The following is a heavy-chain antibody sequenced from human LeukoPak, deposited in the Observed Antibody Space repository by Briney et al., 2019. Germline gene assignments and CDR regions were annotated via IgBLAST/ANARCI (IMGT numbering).Heavy chain of an antibody. CDR2: IKNAGTDT. Sequence: PGGSLRLSCVGSGFTFSNYYMYWVRQAPGKGLVWVSRIKNAGTDTIYADSVKGRFTVSRDNAKNTVYLQMNSLRAEDTAVYYCARGGYGHNMDVWGKGTPVTVSS. D-gene: IGHD3-10*01. V-gene: IGHV3-74*01. J-gene: IGHJ6*03. CDR3: ARGGYGHNMDV. CDR1: GFTFSNYY.